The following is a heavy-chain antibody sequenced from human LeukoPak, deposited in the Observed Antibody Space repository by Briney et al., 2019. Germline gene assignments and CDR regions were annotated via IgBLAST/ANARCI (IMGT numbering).Heavy chain of an antibody. Sequence: GGSLRLSRAASGFTFSSYEMNWVRQAPGKGLEWVSYISSSGSTIYYADSVKGRFTISRDNAKNSLYLQMNSLRAEDTAVYYCAKDSGYGTRSSFYWGQGTLVTVSS. V-gene: IGHV3-48*03. CDR3: AKDSGYGTRSSFY. CDR2: ISSSGSTI. D-gene: IGHD5-12*01. CDR1: GFTFSSYE. J-gene: IGHJ4*02.